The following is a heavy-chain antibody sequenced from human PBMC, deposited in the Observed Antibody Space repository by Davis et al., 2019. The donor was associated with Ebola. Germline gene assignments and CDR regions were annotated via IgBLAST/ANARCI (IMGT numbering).Heavy chain of an antibody. J-gene: IGHJ5*02. D-gene: IGHD3-10*01. Sequence: MPSETLSLTCTVSGGSISIYYWSWIRQPPGKGLEWTGYIYYSGSTNYNPSLKGRVTISVDTSKNQFSLKLSSVTAADTAVYYCARSYGSGSKGREINWFDPWGQGTLVTVAS. CDR1: GGSISIYY. CDR2: IYYSGST. CDR3: ARSYGSGSKGREINWFDP. V-gene: IGHV4-59*01.